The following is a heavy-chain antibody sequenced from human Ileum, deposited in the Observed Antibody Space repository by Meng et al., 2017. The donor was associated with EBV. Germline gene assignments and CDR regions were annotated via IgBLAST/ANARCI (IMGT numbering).Heavy chain of an antibody. J-gene: IGHJ4*02. D-gene: IGHD3-3*01. CDR3: ARRYYGVPFDN. CDR2: IYYSAST. CDR1: SDSIGSSNRW. Sequence: HLPRQESGPRSGNPAEPRPLACAVSSDSIGSSNRWWGWIPQPPGKGLEWVGTIYYSASTFYNPSLKSRVTISLDTSKNLFSLKVSSVTAADTAVYYCARRYYGVPFDNWGQGTLVTVSS. V-gene: IGHV4-39*01.